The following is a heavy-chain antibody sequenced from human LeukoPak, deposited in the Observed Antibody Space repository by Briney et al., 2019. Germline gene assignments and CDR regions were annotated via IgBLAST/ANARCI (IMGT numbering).Heavy chain of an antibody. CDR2: ISGSGGST. D-gene: IGHD3-10*01. V-gene: IGHV3-23*01. CDR3: AKRALRFGELLYDY. J-gene: IGHJ4*02. CDR1: GFTLSSYE. Sequence: GGSLRLSCAASGFTLSSYEMNWVRQAPGKGLEWVSAISGSGGSTYYADSVKGRFTISRDNSKNTLYLQMNSLRAEDTAVYYCAKRALRFGELLYDYWGQGTLVTVSS.